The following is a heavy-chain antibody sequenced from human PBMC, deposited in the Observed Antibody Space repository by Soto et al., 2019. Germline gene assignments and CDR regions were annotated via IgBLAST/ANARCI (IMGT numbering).Heavy chain of an antibody. D-gene: IGHD2-2*01. V-gene: IGHV3-30*18. J-gene: IGHJ4*02. Sequence: ESGGGVVQPGRSLRLSCAASGFTFSNYDMHWVRQAPGEGLEWVAVLSFDGTSKNYADSVKGRFTISRDNSKNTLFLQMNSLRTEDTALYFCAKDFYTVRVPAAPRPHYFDFWGPGTLVTVSS. CDR1: GFTFSNYD. CDR3: AKDFYTVRVPAAPRPHYFDF. CDR2: LSFDGTSK.